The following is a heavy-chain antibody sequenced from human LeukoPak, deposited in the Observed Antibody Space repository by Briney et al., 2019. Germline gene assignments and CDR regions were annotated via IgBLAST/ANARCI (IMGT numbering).Heavy chain of an antibody. CDR2: IGGSGGTT. CDR1: GFTFSSYA. CDR3: AKVRYGGNSGLDY. D-gene: IGHD4-23*01. Sequence: GGSLRLSCAASGFTFSSYAMNWVRQAPGKGLEWASLIGGSGGTTYYADSVKGRFTISRDNSKNTLYLQMNSLRAEDTAVYYCAKVRYGGNSGLDYWGQGTLVTVSS. V-gene: IGHV3-23*01. J-gene: IGHJ4*02.